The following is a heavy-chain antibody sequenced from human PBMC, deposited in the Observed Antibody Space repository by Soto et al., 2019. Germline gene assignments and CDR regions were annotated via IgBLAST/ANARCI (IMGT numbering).Heavy chain of an antibody. J-gene: IGHJ4*02. CDR2: INAGNGNT. Sequence: QVQLVQSGAEVKKPGASVKVSCKSSGYTFTSYAMHWVRQAPGQRLEWMGWINAGNGNTKYSQKFQGRVTITRDTSASTAYMEVSSLRSEDTAVYYCARDPGYSYGYKWGQGTLVTVSS. CDR3: ARDPGYSYGYK. D-gene: IGHD5-18*01. V-gene: IGHV1-3*01. CDR1: GYTFTSYA.